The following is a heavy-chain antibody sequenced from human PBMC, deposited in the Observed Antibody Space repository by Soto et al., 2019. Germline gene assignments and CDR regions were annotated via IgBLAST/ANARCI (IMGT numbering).Heavy chain of an antibody. D-gene: IGHD3-16*01. CDR1: GYTFTSYD. CDR3: ARGVVFLLPEPIDY. Sequence: QVQLVQSGAEVKKPGASVKVSCKASGYTFTSYDINWVRQATGQGLEWMGWMNPNSGNTGYAQKFQGRVTMTRNTSISTAYMELSSRRSEDTAVYYCARGVVFLLPEPIDYWGQGTLVTVSS. V-gene: IGHV1-8*01. CDR2: MNPNSGNT. J-gene: IGHJ4*02.